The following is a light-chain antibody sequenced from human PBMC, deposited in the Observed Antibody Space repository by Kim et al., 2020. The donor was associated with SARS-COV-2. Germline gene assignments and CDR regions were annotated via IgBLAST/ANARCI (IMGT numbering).Light chain of an antibody. J-gene: IGKJ1*01. CDR3: QQTDSFPWT. CDR1: QGISDW. V-gene: IGKV1-12*01. Sequence: ASVGDRVTITCRASQGISDWLAWYQQRPGKAPKLLIYEASSLQSGVPSRFSGSGSVTDFTLTISRLQPEDFATYYCQQTDSFPWTFGQGTKVDIK. CDR2: EAS.